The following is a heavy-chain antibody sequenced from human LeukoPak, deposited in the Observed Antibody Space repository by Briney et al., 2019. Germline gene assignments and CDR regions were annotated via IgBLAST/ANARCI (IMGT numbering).Heavy chain of an antibody. Sequence: PGGSLRLSCAASGFTFNYHWMNWVRQAPGKGLEWVANIKQGGSEIYYVDSVKGRFTISRDNAKNSLYLQMNSLRAEDTAVYYCARVAARRYMDVWGKGTTVTVSS. CDR1: GFTFNYHW. CDR3: ARVAARRYMDV. V-gene: IGHV3-7*01. J-gene: IGHJ6*03. CDR2: IKQGGSEI. D-gene: IGHD6-6*01.